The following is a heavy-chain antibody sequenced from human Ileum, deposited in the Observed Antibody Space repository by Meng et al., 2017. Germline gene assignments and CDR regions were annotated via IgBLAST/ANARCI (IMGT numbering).Heavy chain of an antibody. J-gene: IGHJ4*02. Sequence: QVRLVQSGTEVKKPGASVKMSCETSGFTLTRDYMHWVRQAPGQAPEWMGLINPGGGTTRYAQKFQGRVIVTRDTSTSTVYVELSGLRSDDTAVYYCAKAYTSSSPFDYWGQGTLVTVSS. CDR1: GFTLTRDY. D-gene: IGHD3-10*01. CDR2: INPGGGTT. CDR3: AKAYTSSSPFDY. V-gene: IGHV1-46*01.